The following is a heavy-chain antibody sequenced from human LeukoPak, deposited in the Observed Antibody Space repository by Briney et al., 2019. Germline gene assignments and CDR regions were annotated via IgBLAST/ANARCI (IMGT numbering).Heavy chain of an antibody. CDR2: ISSSGSTI. V-gene: IGHV3-48*03. J-gene: IGHJ5*02. CDR1: GFTFSNYE. CDR3: ARDRALVSSSTLPHWFDP. D-gene: IGHD6-13*01. Sequence: GGSLRLSCAASGFTFSNYEMNWVRQAPGKGLEWVSYISSSGSTIYYADSVKGRFTISRDNAKNSLYLQMNSLRAEDTAVYYCARDRALVSSSTLPHWFDPWGQGTLVTVSS.